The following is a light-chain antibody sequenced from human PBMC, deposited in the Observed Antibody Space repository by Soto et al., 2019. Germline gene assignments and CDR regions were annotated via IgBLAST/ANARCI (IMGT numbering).Light chain of an antibody. V-gene: IGKV3D-20*02. Sequence: ENVLTQSLGTLSLSPGERATLHCRASQSVSSSYLAWYQQKPGQAPRLLIYGASSRATGIPDRFSGSGSGTDFTLTISRLEPEDFAVYYCQQRSNWPLTLGGGTKEDIK. CDR1: QSVSSSY. CDR3: QQRSNWPLT. CDR2: GAS. J-gene: IGKJ4*01.